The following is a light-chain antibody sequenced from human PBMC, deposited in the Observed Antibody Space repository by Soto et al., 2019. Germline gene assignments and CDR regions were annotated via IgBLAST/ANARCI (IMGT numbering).Light chain of an antibody. CDR3: MQSTQLPPT. CDR1: QSLLHITGETF. J-gene: IGKJ5*01. CDR2: AVS. Sequence: DVVMTQTPLSLSVAPGQPASISCKSSQSLLHITGETFLFWYLQKPGQSPQLLSYAVSTRVSGLPDRFSGSGSWTDFTLEISRLETDDVGIYYCMQSTQLPPTFGQGTRLGIE. V-gene: IGKV2D-29*02.